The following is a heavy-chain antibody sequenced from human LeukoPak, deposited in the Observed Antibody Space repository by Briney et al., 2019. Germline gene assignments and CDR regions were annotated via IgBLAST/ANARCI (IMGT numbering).Heavy chain of an antibody. J-gene: IGHJ4*02. D-gene: IGHD5-12*01. CDR2: INHSGST. Sequence: SETLSLTCAVYGGSFSGYYWSWIRQPPGKGLEWIGEINHSGSTNYNPSLKSRVTISVDTSKNQFSLKLSSVTAADTAVYYCARGEWLRSWCGYWGQGTLVTVSS. V-gene: IGHV4-34*01. CDR3: ARGEWLRSWCGY. CDR1: GGSFSGYY.